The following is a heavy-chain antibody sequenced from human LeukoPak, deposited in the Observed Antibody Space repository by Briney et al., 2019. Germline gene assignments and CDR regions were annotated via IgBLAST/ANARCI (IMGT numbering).Heavy chain of an antibody. D-gene: IGHD3-10*01. V-gene: IGHV3-23*01. Sequence: GGSLRLSCAASGFTFSSYGMSWVRQAPGKGLEWVSAISGSGGSTYYADSVKGRFTISRDNSKNTLYLQMNSLRAEDTAVYYCAKDRGFGELLPRWYFDYWGQGTLVTVSS. J-gene: IGHJ4*02. CDR3: AKDRGFGELLPRWYFDY. CDR1: GFTFSSYG. CDR2: ISGSGGST.